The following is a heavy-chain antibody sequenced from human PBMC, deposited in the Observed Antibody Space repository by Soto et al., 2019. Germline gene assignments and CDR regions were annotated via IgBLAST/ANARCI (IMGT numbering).Heavy chain of an antibody. CDR3: ARATSTRYGSGSYYNVKKDYYYYGMDV. Sequence: SETLSLTCAVYGGSFSGYYWSWIRQPPGKGLEWIGEINHSGSTNYNPSLKSRVTISVDTSKNQFSLKLSSVTAADTAVYYCARATSTRYGSGSYYNVKKDYYYYGMDVWGQGTTVTVSS. CDR1: GGSFSGYY. D-gene: IGHD3-10*01. CDR2: INHSGST. J-gene: IGHJ6*02. V-gene: IGHV4-34*01.